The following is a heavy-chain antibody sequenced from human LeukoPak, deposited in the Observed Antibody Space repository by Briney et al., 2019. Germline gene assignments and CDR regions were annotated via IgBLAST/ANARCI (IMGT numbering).Heavy chain of an antibody. Sequence: PSETLSLTCTVSGGSISSSSYYWGWIRQTPGKGLEWIGSIYYSGSTYYSPSLKSRVTISVDTSKNQFSLKLSSVAAADTAVYYCARHMSAPSDFGVVFMDTCFDYWGQGTLVTVSS. J-gene: IGHJ4*02. CDR1: GGSISSSSYY. D-gene: IGHD3-3*01. CDR2: IYYSGST. V-gene: IGHV4-39*01. CDR3: ARHMSAPSDFGVVFMDTCFDY.